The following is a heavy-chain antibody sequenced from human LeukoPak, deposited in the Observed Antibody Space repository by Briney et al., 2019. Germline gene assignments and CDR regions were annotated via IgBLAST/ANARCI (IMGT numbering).Heavy chain of an antibody. CDR3: AKIVVPAAIDAFDI. D-gene: IGHD2-2*02. J-gene: IGHJ3*02. Sequence: ASVKVSCKASGGTFSSYAISWVRQAPGQGLEWMGWINPNSGGTNYAQKFQGRVTMTRDTSISTAYMELGRLRSDDTAVYYCAKIVVPAAIDAFDIWGQGTMVTVSS. V-gene: IGHV1-2*02. CDR2: INPNSGGT. CDR1: GGTFSSYA.